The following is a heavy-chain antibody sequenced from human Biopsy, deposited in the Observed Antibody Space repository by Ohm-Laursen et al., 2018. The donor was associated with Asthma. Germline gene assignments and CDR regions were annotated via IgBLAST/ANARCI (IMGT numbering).Heavy chain of an antibody. CDR3: ARQSGQDYGDSSGFDI. V-gene: IGHV3-30-3*01. J-gene: IGHJ3*02. D-gene: IGHD3-22*01. CDR1: GFTFHNYV. Sequence: SLRLSCTASGFTFHNYVMHWVRQGPGKGLEWVALVSSDGYNKYYEDSVKGRFTISRDNSRNRLYLQINRLTVEDSAVYFCARQSGQDYGDSSGFDIWGQGTKVAVSS. CDR2: VSSDGYNK.